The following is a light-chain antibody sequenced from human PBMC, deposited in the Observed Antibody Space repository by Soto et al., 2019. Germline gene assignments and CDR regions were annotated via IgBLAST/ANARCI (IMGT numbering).Light chain of an antibody. V-gene: IGKV1-6*01. CDR2: AAS. Sequence: AIQMTQSPSSLSASVGDRVTISCRASQGIRRDLAWYQQRLGTVPKLLIFAASSLQSGVPSRFSGSGSGTDFTLTISSLQPEDFATYYCLQDYNYPRTFGQGTKVEVK. CDR1: QGIRRD. J-gene: IGKJ1*01. CDR3: LQDYNYPRT.